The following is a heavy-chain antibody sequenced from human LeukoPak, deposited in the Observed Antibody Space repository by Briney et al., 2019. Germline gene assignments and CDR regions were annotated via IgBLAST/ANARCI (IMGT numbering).Heavy chain of an antibody. CDR1: GFTFSNYW. Sequence: SGGSLRLSCAASGFTFSNYWMSWVRQAPGKGLEWVANIKQDGSEKKYVDSVKGRFTISRDNAKNSLYLQMNSLRAEDTAVYYCARDSSPGYYDYVWGTYPRYWGQGTLVSVSS. J-gene: IGHJ4*02. CDR3: ARDSSPGYYDYVWGTYPRY. D-gene: IGHD3-16*02. CDR2: IKQDGSEK. V-gene: IGHV3-7*05.